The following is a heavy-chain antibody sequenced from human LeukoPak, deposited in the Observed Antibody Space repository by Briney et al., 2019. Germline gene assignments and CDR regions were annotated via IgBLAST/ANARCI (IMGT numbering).Heavy chain of an antibody. CDR3: AADPQQLVRGYYYYGMDV. J-gene: IGHJ6*02. V-gene: IGHV4-61*02. CDR1: GGSISSGSYY. D-gene: IGHD6-13*01. CDR2: IYTSGCT. Sequence: SETLSLTCTVSGGSISSGSYYWSWIRQPAGKGLEWIGRIYTSGCTNYNPSLKSRVTMSVDTSKNQFSLKLSSVTAADTAVYYCAADPQQLVRGYYYYGMDVWGQGTTVTVSS.